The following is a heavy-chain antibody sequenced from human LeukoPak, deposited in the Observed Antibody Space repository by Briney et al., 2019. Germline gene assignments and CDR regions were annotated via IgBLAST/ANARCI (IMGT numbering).Heavy chain of an antibody. J-gene: IGHJ6*04. V-gene: IGHV1-69*01. CDR1: GGTFSSYA. CDR2: IIPIFGTP. CDR3: ARLLLLAPFHQYYYGMDV. D-gene: IGHD2-15*01. Sequence: SVKVSCKASGGTFSSYAISWVRQAPGQGLEWMGGIIPIFGTPNYAQKFQGRVTTTADESTSTAYMELSSLRSEDTAVYYCARLLLLAPFHQYYYGMDVWGKGTTVTVSS.